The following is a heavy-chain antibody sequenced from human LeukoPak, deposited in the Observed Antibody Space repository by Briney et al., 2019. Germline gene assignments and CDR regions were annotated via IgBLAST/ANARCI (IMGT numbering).Heavy chain of an antibody. CDR2: ISYDGSNK. Sequence: GGSLRLSCAASGFTFSSYAMHWVRQAPGKGLEWVAVISYDGSNKYYADSVKGRFTISRDNSKNTLYLQMNSLRAEDTAVYYCAREGSTSCRHWGQGTLVTVSS. D-gene: IGHD2-2*01. CDR1: GFTFSSYA. V-gene: IGHV3-30-3*01. J-gene: IGHJ4*02. CDR3: AREGSTSCRH.